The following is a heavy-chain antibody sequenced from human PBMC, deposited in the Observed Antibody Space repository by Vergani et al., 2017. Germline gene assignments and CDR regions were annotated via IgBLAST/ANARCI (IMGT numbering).Heavy chain of an antibody. CDR1: GFTVSSNY. V-gene: IGHV3-53*04. CDR3: AREGTNYYYGMDV. J-gene: IGHJ6*02. Sequence: EVQLVESGGGLVQPGGSLRLSCAASGFTVSSNYMSWVRQAPGKGLEWVSVIYSGGSTYYADSVKGRFTISRHNSKTTLYLQMNSLRAEDTAVYYCAREGTNYYYGMDVWGQGTTVTVSS. D-gene: IGHD1-14*01. CDR2: IYSGGST.